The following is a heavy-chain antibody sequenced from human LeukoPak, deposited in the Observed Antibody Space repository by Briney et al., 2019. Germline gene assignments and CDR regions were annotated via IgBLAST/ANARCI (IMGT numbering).Heavy chain of an antibody. J-gene: IGHJ6*03. CDR2: LTGSGGNT. CDR1: GLTFSSYA. V-gene: IGHV3-23*01. CDR3: VKFRGIQHYNYHMDV. Sequence: SGGSLRVSCVASGLTFSSYAMSWVRQAPGKGLEWVSGLTGSGGNTYYADSVKGRFTISRDNSKNTLSLQMNSLRAEDAAVYYCVKFRGIQHYNYHMDVWGKGTTVTVSS. D-gene: IGHD3-10*01.